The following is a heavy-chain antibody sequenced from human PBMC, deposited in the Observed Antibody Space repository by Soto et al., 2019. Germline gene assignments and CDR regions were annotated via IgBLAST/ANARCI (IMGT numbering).Heavy chain of an antibody. Sequence: GGSLRLSCAASGFTFSSYGMHWVRQAPGKGLEWVAVISYDGSNKYYADSVKGRFTISRDNSKNTLYLQMNSLRAEDTAVYYCAKDRGVPAAMDYYYGMDVWGQGTTVTVSS. CDR3: AKDRGVPAAMDYYYGMDV. CDR2: ISYDGSNK. V-gene: IGHV3-30*18. CDR1: GFTFSSYG. D-gene: IGHD2-2*01. J-gene: IGHJ6*02.